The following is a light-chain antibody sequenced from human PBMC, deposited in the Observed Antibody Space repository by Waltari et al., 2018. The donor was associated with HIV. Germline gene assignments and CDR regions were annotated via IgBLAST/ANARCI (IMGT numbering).Light chain of an antibody. CDR3: CSYAGSTTFYV. V-gene: IGLV2-23*02. CDR2: EVS. Sequence: QSALTQPASVSGPPGQSITISCTGTSTDVGHYNFLSWYQQHPGKAPKLVIYEVSELPSGLSHGFSGSKSEDTASLTISGLQAEDEADYYCCSYAGSTTFYVFGTGTKVTVL. J-gene: IGLJ1*01. CDR1: STDVGHYNF.